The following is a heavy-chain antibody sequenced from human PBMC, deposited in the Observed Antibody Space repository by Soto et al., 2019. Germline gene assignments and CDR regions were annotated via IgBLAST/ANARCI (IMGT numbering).Heavy chain of an antibody. CDR2: MNPNSGDT. Sequence: ASVKVSCKASGYTFTNYDINWVRQATGQGLEWMGWMNPNSGDTDYAQKFQGWVTMTRDTSISTAYMELSRLRSDDTAVYYCARAHDILTGYYDYYYYYGMDVRGQGTTVTVSS. D-gene: IGHD3-9*01. J-gene: IGHJ6*02. V-gene: IGHV1-2*04. CDR3: ARAHDILTGYYDYYYYYGMDV. CDR1: GYTFTNYD.